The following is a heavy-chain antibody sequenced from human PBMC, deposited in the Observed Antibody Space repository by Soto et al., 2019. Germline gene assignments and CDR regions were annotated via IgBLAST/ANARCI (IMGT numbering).Heavy chain of an antibody. CDR1: GFTFTSHG. CDR2: ISSTGSNQ. J-gene: IGHJ6*02. D-gene: IGHD2-15*01. Sequence: GGSLRLSCAASGFTFTSHGMHWVRQAPGKGLDWVAAISSTGSNQYYADSVKGRFTISRSDSTNTLYLQMNSLRAEDTAVYYCAKEQDIVVVVAGNRGSYYYYGMDVWGQGTTVTVSS. V-gene: IGHV3-30*18. CDR3: AKEQDIVVVVAGNRGSYYYYGMDV.